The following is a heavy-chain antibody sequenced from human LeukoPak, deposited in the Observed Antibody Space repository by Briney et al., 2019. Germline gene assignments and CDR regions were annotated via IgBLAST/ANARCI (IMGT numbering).Heavy chain of an antibody. CDR3: ARDPPLGSCSTISCPHLDY. Sequence: PGGSLRLSCAASGFTFSRYSMNWVRQAPGKGLEWVSPISSSSSFIYYADSVKGRFTISRDNAKNSLYLQMNSLRAEDTAVYYCARDPPLGSCSTISCPHLDYWGQGTLVTVSS. CDR1: GFTFSRYS. V-gene: IGHV3-21*01. CDR2: ISSSSSFI. D-gene: IGHD2-2*01. J-gene: IGHJ4*02.